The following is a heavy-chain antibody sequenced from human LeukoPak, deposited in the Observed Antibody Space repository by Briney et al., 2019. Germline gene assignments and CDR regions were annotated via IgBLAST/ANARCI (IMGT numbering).Heavy chain of an antibody. V-gene: IGHV4-31*03. Sequence: SETLSLTCTVSGASISGTSYYWTWTRNHPREGLEWLGFIHFSGTVYYNPSLISRLIISADMSKNQMSLKLSSVTAADTAVYYCAAGGDIAKGGNYWGQGTQVTVSS. D-gene: IGHD5-18*01. J-gene: IGHJ4*02. CDR3: AAGGDIAKGGNY. CDR1: GASISGTSYY. CDR2: IHFSGTV.